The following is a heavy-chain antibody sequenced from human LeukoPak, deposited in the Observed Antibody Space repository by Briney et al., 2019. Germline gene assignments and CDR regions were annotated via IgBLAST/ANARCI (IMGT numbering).Heavy chain of an antibody. V-gene: IGHV3-21*01. CDR1: GFTFSTYS. CDR2: ISSGSSFI. J-gene: IGHJ4*02. CDR3: ACARDGRDPY. D-gene: IGHD5-24*01. Sequence: GGSLRLSCAASGFTFSTYSMNWVRQAPGKGLEWVSSISSGSSFIYYTDSVKGRFTISRDNAKNSLYLQMNSLRAEDTAVYYCACARDGRDPYWGQGTLVTVSS.